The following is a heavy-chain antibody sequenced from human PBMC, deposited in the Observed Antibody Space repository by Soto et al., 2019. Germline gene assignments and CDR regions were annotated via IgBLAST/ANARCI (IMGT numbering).Heavy chain of an antibody. V-gene: IGHV3-9*01. CDR1: GFTFDDYA. Sequence: PGGSLRLSCAASGFTFDDYAMHWVRQAPGKGLEWVSGISWNSGSIGYADSVKGRFTISRDNAKNSLYLQMNSLRAEDTALYYCAKDIRWELLYYYYGMDVWGQGTTVTVSS. J-gene: IGHJ6*02. CDR2: ISWNSGSI. CDR3: AKDIRWELLYYYYGMDV. D-gene: IGHD1-26*01.